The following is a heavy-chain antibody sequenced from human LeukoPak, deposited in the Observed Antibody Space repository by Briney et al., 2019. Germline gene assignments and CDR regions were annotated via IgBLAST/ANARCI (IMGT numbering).Heavy chain of an antibody. CDR2: ITGNGANT. V-gene: IGHV3-23*01. CDR3: ARDRSGSYPNWFDP. J-gene: IGHJ5*02. D-gene: IGHD3-10*01. Sequence: GGSLRLSCAASGFTLSNYGMSWVRQAPGKGLEWVSAITGNGANTFYADSVKGRFTISRDNSKNTMYLQMNSLRAEDTALYYCARDRSGSYPNWFDPWGQGTLVTVSS. CDR1: GFTLSNYG.